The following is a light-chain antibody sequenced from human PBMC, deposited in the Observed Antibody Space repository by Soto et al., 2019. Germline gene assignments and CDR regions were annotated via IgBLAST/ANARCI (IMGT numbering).Light chain of an antibody. CDR3: QSYDTIVSVV. CDR1: SSNIGAGYD. Sequence: QSVLTQPPSVSGAPGQRVTISCTGSSSNIGAGYDVHWYQQIPGTAPKLLMYANSNRPSGVPDRFSGSKSGTSASLAIIGLQAEEEADSYCQSYDTIVSVVFGGGTNLTVL. CDR2: ANS. V-gene: IGLV1-40*01. J-gene: IGLJ2*01.